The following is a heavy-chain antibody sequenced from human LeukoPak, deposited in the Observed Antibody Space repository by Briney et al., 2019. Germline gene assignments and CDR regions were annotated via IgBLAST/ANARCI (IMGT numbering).Heavy chain of an antibody. CDR2: IIPIFGTA. Sequence: SVKVSCKASGGTFSSYAISWVRQAPGQGLEWMGGIIPIFGTANYAQKFKGRVTITADKSTSTAYMELSSLRSEDTAVYYCASAGRDGYNLGAFDIWGQGTMVTVSS. V-gene: IGHV1-69*06. CDR3: ASAGRDGYNLGAFDI. J-gene: IGHJ3*02. D-gene: IGHD5-24*01. CDR1: GGTFSSYA.